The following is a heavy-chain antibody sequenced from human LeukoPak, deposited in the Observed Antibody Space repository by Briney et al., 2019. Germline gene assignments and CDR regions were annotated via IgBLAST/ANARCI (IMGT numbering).Heavy chain of an antibody. Sequence: GGSLRLSCAASGFTFDDYAMHWVRQAPGKGLEWVSGISWNSGSIGYADSVKGRFTISRDNAKNSLYLQMNSLRAEDTAVYYCAKLPTEPEYYYDSSGYYEDYWGQGTLVTVSS. J-gene: IGHJ4*02. V-gene: IGHV3-9*01. D-gene: IGHD3-22*01. CDR3: AKLPTEPEYYYDSSGYYEDY. CDR2: ISWNSGSI. CDR1: GFTFDDYA.